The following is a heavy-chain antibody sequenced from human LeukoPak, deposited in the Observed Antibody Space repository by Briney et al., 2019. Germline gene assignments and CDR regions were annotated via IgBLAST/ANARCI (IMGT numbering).Heavy chain of an antibody. J-gene: IGHJ4*02. CDR2: IKSKTDGGTT. D-gene: IGHD3-9*01. CDR1: GFTFSNAW. V-gene: IGHV3-15*01. Sequence: GGSLRLYCAASGFTFSNAWMSWVRQAPGKGLEWVGRIKSKTDGGTTDYAAPVKGRFTISRDDSKNTLYLQMNSLKTEDTAVYYCTTDKDYDILTGYTYFDYWGQGTLVTVSS. CDR3: TTDKDYDILTGYTYFDY.